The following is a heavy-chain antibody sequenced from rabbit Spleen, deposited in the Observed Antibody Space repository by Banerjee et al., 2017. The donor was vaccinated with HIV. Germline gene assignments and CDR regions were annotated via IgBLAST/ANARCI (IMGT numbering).Heavy chain of an antibody. CDR1: GVSFSSSSY. V-gene: IGHV1S40*01. CDR3: TRDDGSGHYIDGYFNL. D-gene: IGHD1-1*01. CDR2: IDSGSSGFT. Sequence: QSLEESGGDLVKPGASLTLTCTASGVSFSSSSYVCWVRQAPGKGLEWIACIDSGSSGFTYFATWAKGRFTCSKTSSTTVTLQMTRLTAADTATYFCTRDDGSGHYIDGYFNLWGQGTLVTVS. J-gene: IGHJ4*01.